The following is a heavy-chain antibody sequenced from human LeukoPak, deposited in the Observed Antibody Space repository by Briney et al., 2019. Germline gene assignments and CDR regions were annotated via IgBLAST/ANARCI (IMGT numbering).Heavy chain of an antibody. J-gene: IGHJ4*02. CDR2: INPNSGGT. V-gene: IGHV1-2*02. D-gene: IGHD2-15*01. CDR1: GYTFTGYY. Sequence: GASVKVSCKASGYTFTGYYMHWVRQAPGQGLEWMGWINPNSGGTNYAQKFQGRVTMTRDTSISTAYMELSRLRSDDTAVYYCARPHCSGGSCYPFDYWGQGTLVTLSS. CDR3: ARPHCSGGSCYPFDY.